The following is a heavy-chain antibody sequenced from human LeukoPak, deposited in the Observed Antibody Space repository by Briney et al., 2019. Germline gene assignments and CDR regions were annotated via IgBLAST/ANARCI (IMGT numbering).Heavy chain of an antibody. J-gene: IGHJ3*02. CDR3: AGSGICSSTSCYDAFDI. V-gene: IGHV4-59*08. Sequence: SETLSLTCTVSGGSITGYYWSWIRQPPGKGLEWIGYVFYSGGTLYNPSLKSRVTISVDTSKTQFSLKLTSVTAADTAVYYCAGSGICSSTSCYDAFDIWGQGTMVTVSS. CDR1: GGSITGYY. CDR2: VFYSGGT. D-gene: IGHD2-2*01.